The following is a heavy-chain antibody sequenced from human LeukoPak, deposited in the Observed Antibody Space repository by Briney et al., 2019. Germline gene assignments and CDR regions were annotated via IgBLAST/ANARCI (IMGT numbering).Heavy chain of an antibody. D-gene: IGHD3-22*01. CDR2: ISYDGGYK. CDR3: ARVPYYYDSRSSFYFDY. CDR1: GFTFSSYA. Sequence: GGSLRLSCSASGFTFSSYAMHWVRQAPGKGLEWVAVISYDGGYKYYADSVKGRFTISRDNSKNTLSPQMNSLRAEDTAVYYCARVPYYYDSRSSFYFDYWGQGTLVTVSS. V-gene: IGHV3-30*04. J-gene: IGHJ4*02.